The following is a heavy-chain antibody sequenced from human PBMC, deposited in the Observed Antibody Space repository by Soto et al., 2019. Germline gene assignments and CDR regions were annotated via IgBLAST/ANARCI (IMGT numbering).Heavy chain of an antibody. J-gene: IGHJ6*02. CDR1: GGTFSSSA. Sequence: QVQLVQSGAAVKKTGSSVKVSCKASGGTFSSSAISWVRQAPGQWREWMGGIIPIFGTANYAQKFQGRVTITADESTSTAYMELSSLRCEDTAVYYCASTRLTMEYRGYYYYDMDVWGQGTTVTVS. CDR2: IIPIFGTA. CDR3: ASTRLTMEYRGYYYYDMDV. V-gene: IGHV1-69*01. D-gene: IGHD3-10*02.